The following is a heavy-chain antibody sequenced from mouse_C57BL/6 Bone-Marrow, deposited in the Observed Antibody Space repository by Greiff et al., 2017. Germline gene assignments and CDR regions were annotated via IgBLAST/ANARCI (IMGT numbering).Heavy chain of an antibody. CDR1: GYTFTSYG. J-gene: IGHJ3*01. V-gene: IGHV1-81*01. CDR2: IYPRGGNT. D-gene: IGHD2-1*01. CDR3: AKIYYSAWFAY. Sequence: VQLQQSGAELARPGASVKLSCKASGYTFTSYGISWVKQRTGQGLEWIGEIYPRGGNTYYNEKFKGKATLTADKSSSTAYMELRSLTSEDSAVYFCAKIYYSAWFAYWGQGTLVTVSA.